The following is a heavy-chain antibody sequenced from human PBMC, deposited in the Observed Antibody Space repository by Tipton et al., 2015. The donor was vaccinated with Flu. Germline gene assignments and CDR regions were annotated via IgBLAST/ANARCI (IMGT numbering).Heavy chain of an antibody. Sequence: SLRLSCVASGFDFSDYWMTWDRQAPGKGLEWVANIKEDGRETYYADSVKGRFTISRDNAKRSLFLQMNSLRAEDTAVYYCVQLKFLWGQGTLVSVSS. D-gene: IGHD1-1*01. CDR1: GFDFSDYW. CDR2: IKEDGRET. J-gene: IGHJ4*02. V-gene: IGHV3-7*01. CDR3: VQLKFL.